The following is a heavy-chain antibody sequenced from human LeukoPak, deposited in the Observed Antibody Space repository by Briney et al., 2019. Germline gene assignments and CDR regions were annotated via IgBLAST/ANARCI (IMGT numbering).Heavy chain of an antibody. V-gene: IGHV3-53*01. CDR3: ARDARTTVVTPIGMDV. CDR1: GFTVSSNY. D-gene: IGHD4-23*01. CDR2: IYSGGST. Sequence: GGSLRLSCAASGFTVSSNYMSWVRQAPGKGLEWVSVIYSGGSTYYADSVKGRFTISRDNAKNSLYLQMNSLRAEDTAVYYCARDARTTVVTPIGMDVWGQGTTVTVSS. J-gene: IGHJ6*02.